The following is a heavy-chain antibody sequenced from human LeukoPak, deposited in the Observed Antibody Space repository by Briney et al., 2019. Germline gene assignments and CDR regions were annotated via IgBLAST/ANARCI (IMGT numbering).Heavy chain of an antibody. J-gene: IGHJ4*02. Sequence: ASVKVSCKASGYTFTSYYMHWVRQAPGQGLEWMGIINPSGGSTSYAQKFQGRDTMTTDISTSTAYMELRSLRSDDTAVYYCAREMVYDYVWGSYRLPLDYWGQGTLVTVSS. CDR3: AREMVYDYVWGSYRLPLDY. D-gene: IGHD3-16*02. CDR2: INPSGGST. V-gene: IGHV1-46*01. CDR1: GYTFTSYY.